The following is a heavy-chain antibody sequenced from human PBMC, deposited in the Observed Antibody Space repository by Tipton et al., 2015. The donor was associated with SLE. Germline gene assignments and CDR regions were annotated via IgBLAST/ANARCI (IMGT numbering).Heavy chain of an antibody. CDR2: MNPNSGNT. D-gene: IGHD3-10*01. CDR3: AREESGSDPAFDI. CDR1: GYAFTSYD. V-gene: IGHV1-8*02. Sequence: QSGPEVKKPGASVKVSCKASGYAFTSYDINWVRQATGQGLEWMGWMNPNSGNTGYAQKFQGRVTMTRNTSVSTAYMELRSLRSDDTAVYYCAREESGSDPAFDIWGQGTMVTVSS. J-gene: IGHJ3*02.